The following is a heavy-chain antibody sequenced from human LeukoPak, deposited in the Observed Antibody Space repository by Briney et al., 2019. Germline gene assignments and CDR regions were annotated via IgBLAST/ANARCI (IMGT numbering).Heavy chain of an antibody. CDR1: GGSFSGYY. CDR2: INHSGST. CDR3: ARGYWGSGGY. Sequence: PSETLSLTCAVYGGSFSGYYWSWIRQPPGKGLEWIGEINHSGSTNYNPSLKSRVTISVDTSKDQFSLKLSSVTAADTAVYYCARGYWGSGGYWGQGTLVTVSS. J-gene: IGHJ4*02. D-gene: IGHD7-27*01. V-gene: IGHV4-34*01.